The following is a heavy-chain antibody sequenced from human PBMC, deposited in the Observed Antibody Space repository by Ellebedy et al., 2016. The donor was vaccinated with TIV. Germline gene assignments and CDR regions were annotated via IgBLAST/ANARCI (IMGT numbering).Heavy chain of an antibody. D-gene: IGHD3-10*01. CDR2: INTSGGTT. V-gene: IGHV1-46*01. J-gene: IGHJ4*02. CDR3: ARDKSQIAASFTGSFGY. CDR1: GYTFISYY. Sequence: AASVKVSCKASGYTFISYYVHWVRQAPGQGLEWMGIINTSGGTTTYAQKFQGRVTMTRDTSTSTGFMELSSLRSEDTAVYYCARDKSQIAASFTGSFGYWGQGTLVTVSS.